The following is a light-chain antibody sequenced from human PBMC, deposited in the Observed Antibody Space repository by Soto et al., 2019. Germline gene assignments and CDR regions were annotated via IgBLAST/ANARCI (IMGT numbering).Light chain of an antibody. J-gene: IGLJ1*01. Sequence: QSVLTQPPSASGTPGQRVTISCSGSTSNIGSKTVSWYQQLPGSAPRVLIYNNNERPSGVPDRFSGSKSGTSASLAISGLQSEDEADYYCSSYTSSRAYVFGIGTKLTVL. CDR1: TSNIGSKT. CDR3: SSYTSSRAYV. CDR2: NNN. V-gene: IGLV1-44*01.